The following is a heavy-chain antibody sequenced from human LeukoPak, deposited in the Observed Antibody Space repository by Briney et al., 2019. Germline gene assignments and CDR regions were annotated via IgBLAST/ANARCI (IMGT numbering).Heavy chain of an antibody. V-gene: IGHV1-18*01. CDR2: ISAYSGNT. CDR1: SYTFTSYG. Sequence: ASVKVSCKASSYTFTSYGISWVRQAPGQGLEWMGWISAYSGNTNYAQKLQGRVTMTTDTSTSTAYMELRSLRSDDTAVYYCARDRRFDDFWSGYRDYWGQGTLVTVSS. J-gene: IGHJ4*02. CDR3: ARDRRFDDFWSGYRDY. D-gene: IGHD3-3*01.